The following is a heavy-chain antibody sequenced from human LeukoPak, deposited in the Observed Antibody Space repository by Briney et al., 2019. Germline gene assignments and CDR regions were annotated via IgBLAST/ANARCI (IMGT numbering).Heavy chain of an antibody. CDR3: AKHDYGDYRDFDH. J-gene: IGHJ4*02. Sequence: GGSLRLSCAASGFTFSSFPMSWVRQAPEKGLEWVSAISGTGYTTSYADSVKGWFTISRDNSKNTLYLQMNSLRAEDTALYYCAKHDYGDYRDFDHWGQGTLVTVSS. CDR1: GFTFSSFP. D-gene: IGHD4-17*01. CDR2: ISGTGYTT. V-gene: IGHV3-23*01.